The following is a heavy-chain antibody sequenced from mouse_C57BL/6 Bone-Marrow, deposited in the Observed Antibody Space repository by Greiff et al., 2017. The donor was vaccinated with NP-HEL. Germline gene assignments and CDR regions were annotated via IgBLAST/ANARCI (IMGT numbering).Heavy chain of an antibody. CDR1: GYTFTEYT. CDR3: ARHEGMVTTGYWYFDV. J-gene: IGHJ1*03. CDR2: FYPGSGSI. V-gene: IGHV1-62-2*01. Sequence: VQGVESGAELVKPGASVKLSCKASGYTFTEYTIHWVKQRSGQGLEWIGWFYPGSGSIKYNEKFKDKATLTAYKSSSTRYMELSRLTSEDSAVYFCARHEGMVTTGYWYFDVWGTGTTVTVSS. D-gene: IGHD2-2*01.